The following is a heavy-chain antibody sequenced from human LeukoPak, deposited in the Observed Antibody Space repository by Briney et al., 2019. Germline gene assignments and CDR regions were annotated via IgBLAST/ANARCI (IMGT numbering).Heavy chain of an antibody. CDR3: AANYGGNPFDY. V-gene: IGHV3-7*01. D-gene: IGHD4-23*01. Sequence: PGGSLRLSCAASGFTFNTYWMSWVRQAPGKGLEWVANIKQDGSGKYYVDSVKGRFTVSRDNAKNSLYLQMNSLRAEDTAVYYCAANYGGNPFDYWGQGTLVTVSS. J-gene: IGHJ4*02. CDR2: IKQDGSGK. CDR1: GFTFNTYW.